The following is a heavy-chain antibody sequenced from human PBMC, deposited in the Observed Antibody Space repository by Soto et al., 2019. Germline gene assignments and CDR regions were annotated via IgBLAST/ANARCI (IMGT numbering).Heavy chain of an antibody. CDR3: ARDKDRQQLGGNYYYGIDV. J-gene: IGHJ6*02. Sequence: QVQLVQSGAEVKKPGSSVTVSCKASGGTFGNSAISWVRQAPGQGLEWMGGIIPIFPTSDYAQKFQGRVTITADESTTTAYMALTSLKSEDTAVYYCARDKDRQQLGGNYYYGIDVWGQGTTVTVSS. CDR2: IIPIFPTS. D-gene: IGHD2-15*01. V-gene: IGHV1-69*12. CDR1: GGTFGNSA.